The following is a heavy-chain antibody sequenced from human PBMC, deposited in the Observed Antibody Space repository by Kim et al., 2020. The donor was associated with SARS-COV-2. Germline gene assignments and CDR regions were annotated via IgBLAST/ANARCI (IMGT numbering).Heavy chain of an antibody. V-gene: IGHV4-61*01. D-gene: IGHD3-22*01. Sequence: SETLSLTCTVSGGSVSSGSYYWSWIRQPPGKGLEWIGYIYYSGSTNYNPSLKSRVTISVDTSKNQFSLKLSSVTAADTAVYYCARVSYHVYYYDSSGFYFDYWGQGTLVTVSS. CDR3: ARVSYHVYYYDSSGFYFDY. J-gene: IGHJ4*02. CDR2: IYYSGST. CDR1: GGSVSSGSYY.